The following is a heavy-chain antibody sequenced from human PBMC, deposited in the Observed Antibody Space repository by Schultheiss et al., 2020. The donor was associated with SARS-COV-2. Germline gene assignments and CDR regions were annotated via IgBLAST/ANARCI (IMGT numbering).Heavy chain of an antibody. CDR2: INPNSGGT. CDR1: GYTFTGYY. D-gene: IGHD6-13*01. J-gene: IGHJ6*02. Sequence: ASVKVSCKASGYTFTGYYMHWVRQAPGQGLEWMGWINPNSGGTNYAQKIQGRVSMTTDASTNTAYMELRGLRSDDTAVYYCATGPALIAAAGSWSVWGQGTTVTVSS. V-gene: IGHV1-2*02. CDR3: ATGPALIAAAGSWSV.